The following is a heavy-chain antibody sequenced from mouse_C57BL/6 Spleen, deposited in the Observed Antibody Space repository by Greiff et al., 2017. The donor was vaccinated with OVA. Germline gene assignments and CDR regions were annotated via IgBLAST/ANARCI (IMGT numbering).Heavy chain of an antibody. CDR3: ARSSPSYAMDY. J-gene: IGHJ4*01. CDR2: IYPGSGST. V-gene: IGHV1-55*01. Sequence: QVQLKQPGAELVKPGASVKMSCKASGYTFTSYWITWVKQRPGQGLEWIGDIYPGSGSTNYNEKFKSKATLTVDTSSSTAYMQLSSLTSEDSAVYYCARSSPSYAMDYWGQGTSVTVSS. CDR1: GYTFTSYW.